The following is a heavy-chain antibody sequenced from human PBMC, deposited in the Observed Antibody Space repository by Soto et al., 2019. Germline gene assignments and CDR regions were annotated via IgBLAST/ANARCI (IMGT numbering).Heavy chain of an antibody. V-gene: IGHV1-8*01. CDR2: MNPNSGNT. D-gene: IGHD7-27*01. CDR3: ARGRLGVDAFDI. CDR1: GYTITGYH. J-gene: IGHJ3*02. Sequence: ASLNLDLIGSGYTITGYHINRVRQATGQGLEWMGWMNPNSGNTGYAQKFQGRVTMTRNTSISTAYMELSSLRSEDTAVYYCARGRLGVDAFDISGKGTIV.